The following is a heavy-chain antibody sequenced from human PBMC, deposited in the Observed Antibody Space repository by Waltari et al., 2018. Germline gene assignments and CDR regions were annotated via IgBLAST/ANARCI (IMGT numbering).Heavy chain of an antibody. Sequence: EGQLVESGGGLVQPGGSLRLACAASGFIFTSYWMHWVSQAPGKGLLWVSRINTDGSSTTYADSVNGRFTVSRDNAKHTLKLQMHNVRAEDTAVYYCARDGGYNILTGNWFDPWGQGTLVTVSS. J-gene: IGHJ5*02. V-gene: IGHV3-74*01. CDR3: ARDGGYNILTGNWFDP. CDR2: INTDGSST. D-gene: IGHD3-9*01. CDR1: GFIFTSYW.